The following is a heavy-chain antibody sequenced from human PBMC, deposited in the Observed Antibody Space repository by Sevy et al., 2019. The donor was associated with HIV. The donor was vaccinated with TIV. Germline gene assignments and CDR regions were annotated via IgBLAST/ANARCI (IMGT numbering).Heavy chain of an antibody. CDR1: GFTFSEYS. V-gene: IGHV3-23*01. D-gene: IGHD2-8*01. J-gene: IGHJ4*02. Sequence: GGSLRLSCAASGFTFSEYSMSWVRQPPGKGLEWVSTLSFGCGEINYADSVKGRFTISRDNSKSSVYLQMNNLGPADTAVYYCAREGCTKPHDYWGQGTLVTVSS. CDR2: LSFGCGEI. CDR3: AREGCTKPHDY.